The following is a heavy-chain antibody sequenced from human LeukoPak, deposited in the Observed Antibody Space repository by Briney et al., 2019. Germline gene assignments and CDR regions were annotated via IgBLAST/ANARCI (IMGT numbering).Heavy chain of an antibody. D-gene: IGHD3-22*01. V-gene: IGHV3-30*02. J-gene: IGHJ4*02. Sequence: GGSRRLSCAASGLSFSSYGMHWVRQAPGKGPEWVAFMGYDGSKKNYEDSVKGRFSISRDNSKNTLYLQMNSLRAEDTAVYYCAKEISYYDSRGYFEYWGQGTLVTVSS. CDR3: AKEISYYDSRGYFEY. CDR2: MGYDGSKK. CDR1: GLSFSSYG.